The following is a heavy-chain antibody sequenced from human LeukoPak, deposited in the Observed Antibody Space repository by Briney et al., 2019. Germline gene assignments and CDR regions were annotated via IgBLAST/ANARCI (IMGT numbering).Heavy chain of an antibody. J-gene: IGHJ3*02. V-gene: IGHV3-11*01. D-gene: IGHD2-21*01. CDR2: ISSSGSTT. Sequence: GGSLRLSCAASGFTFSDYYMGWIRQAPGKGLEWVSYISSSGSTTYYADSVKGRFTISRDNAKNSLYLQMNSLRAKDTAVYYCARVVKVSDIWGQGTMVTVSS. CDR1: GFTFSDYY. CDR3: ARVVKVSDI.